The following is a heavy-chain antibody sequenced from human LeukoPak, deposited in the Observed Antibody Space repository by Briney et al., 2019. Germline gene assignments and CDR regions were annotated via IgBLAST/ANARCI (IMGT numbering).Heavy chain of an antibody. CDR1: DFTVSNNY. Sequence: GGSLRLSCAASDFTVSNNYMNWVRQAPGKGLEWVSVIYSGGSTYYADSVKGRFTISRDNSKNTVFLQMSSLRAKDTAVYYCAREPWSANYYYGMDVWGQGTTVIVS. D-gene: IGHD3-3*01. CDR2: IYSGGST. CDR3: AREPWSANYYYGMDV. V-gene: IGHV3-53*01. J-gene: IGHJ6*02.